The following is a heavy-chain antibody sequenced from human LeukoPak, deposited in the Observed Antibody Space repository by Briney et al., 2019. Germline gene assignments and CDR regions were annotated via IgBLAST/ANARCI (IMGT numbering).Heavy chain of an antibody. Sequence: GASVKVSCKATGYTFTTHYMHWVRQAPGQGLEWMGIINPSGGTTNYAQKFQGRVTMTRDTSTTTLYMELSSLRSEDTAVYYCARGRPVSHWSYDSWGQGTLVTVSS. J-gene: IGHJ4*02. V-gene: IGHV1-46*01. D-gene: IGHD2-8*02. CDR1: GYTFTTHY. CDR3: ARGRPVSHWSYDS. CDR2: INPSGGTT.